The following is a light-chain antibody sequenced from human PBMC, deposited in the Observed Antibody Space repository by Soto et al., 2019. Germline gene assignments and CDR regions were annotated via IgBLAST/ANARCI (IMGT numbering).Light chain of an antibody. J-gene: IGLJ1*01. CDR2: DVS. Sequence: QSALTQPASVSGSPGQSITNSCTGTSSDVGGYNYVSWYQQHPGKAPKFMIYDVSNRPSGVSTRFSGSKSGNTASLTISGLQAEDEADYYCNSYTTSNTRQIVFGTGTKLTVL. V-gene: IGLV2-14*01. CDR3: NSYTTSNTRQIV. CDR1: SSDVGGYNY.